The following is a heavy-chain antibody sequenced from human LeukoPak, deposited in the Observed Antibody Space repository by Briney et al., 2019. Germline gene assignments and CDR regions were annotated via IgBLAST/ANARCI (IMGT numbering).Heavy chain of an antibody. J-gene: IGHJ4*02. Sequence: GGSLRLSCAASGFTFSSSWMSWVRQAPGKGLEWVANINQDGTIESFLNSVRGRFSISRDNTENSLYLQMNSPRDDDTAVYYCARDFGWSQFDYWGQGTLVTVSS. D-gene: IGHD3-16*01. CDR1: GFTFSSSW. V-gene: IGHV3-7*01. CDR2: INQDGTIE. CDR3: ARDFGWSQFDY.